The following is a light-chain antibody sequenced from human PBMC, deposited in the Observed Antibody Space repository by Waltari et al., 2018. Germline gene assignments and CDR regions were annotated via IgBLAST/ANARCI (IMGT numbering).Light chain of an antibody. Sequence: SYELTQPLSVSVALGQTAKITCGGNNIGTKNVHWYHQKQGQAPLLVISRGSTRPSGIPERFSGSNAGNTATLTISRAQAGDEADYYCQVWDSTTAGVFGGGTKLTVL. CDR3: QVWDSTTAGV. V-gene: IGLV3-9*01. CDR1: NIGTKN. J-gene: IGLJ2*01. CDR2: RGS.